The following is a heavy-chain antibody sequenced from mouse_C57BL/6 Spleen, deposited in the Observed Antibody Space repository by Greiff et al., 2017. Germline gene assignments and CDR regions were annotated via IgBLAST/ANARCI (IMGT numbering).Heavy chain of an antibody. J-gene: IGHJ1*03. D-gene: IGHD1-1*01. CDR3: ARYCSSPHWYFDV. CDR1: GYTFTSYW. V-gene: IGHV1-69*01. Sequence: VQLQQPGAELVMPGASVKLSCKASGYTFTSYWMHWVKQRPGQGLEWIGEIDPSDSYTNYNQKFKGKSTLTVDKSSSTAYMQLSSLTSEDSAVYYCARYCSSPHWYFDVWGTGTTVTVSS. CDR2: IDPSDSYT.